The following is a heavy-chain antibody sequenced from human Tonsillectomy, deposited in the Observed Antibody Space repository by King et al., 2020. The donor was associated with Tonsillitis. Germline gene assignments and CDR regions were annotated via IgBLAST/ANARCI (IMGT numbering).Heavy chain of an antibody. V-gene: IGHV4-59*01. CDR1: GGSISSYY. Sequence: QLQESGPGLVKPSETLSLTCTVSGGSISSYYWSWIRQPPGKGLEWIGYIYYSGSTNYNPSLKSRVTISVDTSKNQFSLKLRYVTAADTAVYYCARGPDTSGYRDYWGQGTLVTVSS. D-gene: IGHD3-22*01. J-gene: IGHJ4*02. CDR2: IYYSGST. CDR3: ARGPDTSGYRDY.